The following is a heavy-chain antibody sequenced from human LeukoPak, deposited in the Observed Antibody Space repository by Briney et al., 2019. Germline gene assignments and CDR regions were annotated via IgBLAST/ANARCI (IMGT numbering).Heavy chain of an antibody. CDR2: ITPILGIA. D-gene: IGHD2-21*01. J-gene: IGHJ4*02. CDR1: GGTFSSYA. Sequence: ASVKVSCKASGGTFSSYAISWVRQAPGRGLEWRGRITPILGIANYAQKLQGRVKITGENSKTTANVELRSLTSEDAAVFSCERVEEFPDYWGQGTLVTVSS. V-gene: IGHV1-69*04. CDR3: ERVEEFPDY.